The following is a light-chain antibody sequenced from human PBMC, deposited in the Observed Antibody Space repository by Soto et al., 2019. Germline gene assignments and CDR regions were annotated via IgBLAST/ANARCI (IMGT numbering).Light chain of an antibody. J-gene: IGKJ5*01. Sequence: EIVLTQSPGTLYSSPGERATLSCRASQSVSSAYLAWYQQKPGQAPRLLISGASSRATGIPDRFSGSGSGTDFSLTISRLEPEDFAVYYCQQYGGSVPITFGPGTRLDIK. CDR1: QSVSSAY. CDR3: QQYGGSVPIT. CDR2: GAS. V-gene: IGKV3-20*01.